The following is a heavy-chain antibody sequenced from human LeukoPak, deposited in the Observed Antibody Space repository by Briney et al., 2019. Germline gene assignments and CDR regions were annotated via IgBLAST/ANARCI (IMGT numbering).Heavy chain of an antibody. J-gene: IGHJ3*02. V-gene: IGHV3-7*01. Sequence: GGSLRLSCAASGFTFSSYWMSWVRQAPGKGLEWVAYIKQDGSEKYFVDSVKGRFTISRDNAKNSLYLQMNSLRAEDTAVYYCARHCSGTNPWAGAFDIWGQGTVVTVSS. CDR2: IKQDGSEK. D-gene: IGHD2-2*01. CDR1: GFTFSSYW. CDR3: ARHCSGTNPWAGAFDI.